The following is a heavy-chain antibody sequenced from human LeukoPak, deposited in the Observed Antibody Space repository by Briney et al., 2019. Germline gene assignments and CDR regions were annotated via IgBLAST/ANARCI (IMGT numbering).Heavy chain of an antibody. CDR1: GFTFSSSA. V-gene: IGHV3-23*01. Sequence: PGGSLRLSCAASGFTFSSSAMSWVRQVPGKGLEWVSGISASGGSTSYADSVRGRFTISRDNSKNALYVQMNSLRDEDTAVYYCARLFSGSYYSDYWGQGTLVTVSS. CDR3: ARLFSGSYYSDY. J-gene: IGHJ4*02. D-gene: IGHD1-26*01. CDR2: ISASGGST.